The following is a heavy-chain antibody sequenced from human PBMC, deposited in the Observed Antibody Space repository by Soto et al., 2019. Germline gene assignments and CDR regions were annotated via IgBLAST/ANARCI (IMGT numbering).Heavy chain of an antibody. CDR3: ASPSALQYYDFWSGPNPLRNYYYGMDV. V-gene: IGHV1-2*02. D-gene: IGHD3-3*01. Sequence: ASVKVSCKASGYTFTGYYMHWLRQAPGQGLEWMGWINPNSGGTNYAQKFQGRVTMTRDTSISTAYMELSRLRSDDTAVYYCASPSALQYYDFWSGPNPLRNYYYGMDVWGQGTTVTVSS. J-gene: IGHJ6*02. CDR1: GYTFTGYY. CDR2: INPNSGGT.